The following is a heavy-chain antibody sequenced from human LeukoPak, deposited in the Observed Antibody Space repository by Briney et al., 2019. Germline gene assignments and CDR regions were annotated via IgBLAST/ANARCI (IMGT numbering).Heavy chain of an antibody. CDR1: GGTFSSYA. CDR2: IIPIFGTA. J-gene: IGHJ3*02. D-gene: IGHD3-22*01. Sequence: SVKVSCKASGGTFSSYAISWVRQAPGQGLEWMGGIIPIFGTANYAQKFQGRVTITTDESTSTSYMELSSLRSEDTAVYYCARGDSYDSPRRAFDIWGQGTMVTVSS. CDR3: ARGDSYDSPRRAFDI. V-gene: IGHV1-69*05.